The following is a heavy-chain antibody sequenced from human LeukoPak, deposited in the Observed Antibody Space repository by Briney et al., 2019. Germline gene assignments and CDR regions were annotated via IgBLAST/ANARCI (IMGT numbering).Heavy chain of an antibody. Sequence: SETLSLTCTVSGGSISTSSYYWGWVRQPPGKGLEWIGNIFYSGSTYYSPSLKSRVTISLDTSRNQFSLKLSSVTAADTAVYYCARSPKYCSSTSCYVVWFDPWGQGTLVTVSS. CDR3: ARSPKYCSSTSCYVVWFDP. J-gene: IGHJ5*02. CDR1: GGSISTSSYY. CDR2: IFYSGST. D-gene: IGHD2-2*01. V-gene: IGHV4-39*01.